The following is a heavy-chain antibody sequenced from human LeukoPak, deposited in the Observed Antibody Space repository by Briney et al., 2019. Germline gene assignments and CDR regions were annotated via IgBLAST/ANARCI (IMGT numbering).Heavy chain of an antibody. CDR1: GYTFTGYY. V-gene: IGHV1-2*02. D-gene: IGHD6-6*01. CDR2: INPNSGGT. CDR3: ARDIGIAARPRSAFDI. Sequence: SVKVSCKASGYTFTGYYMHWVRQAPGQGLEWMGWINPNSGGTNYAQKFQGRVTMTRDTSISTAYMELSRLRSDDTAVYYCARDIGIAARPRSAFDIWGQGTMVTVSS. J-gene: IGHJ3*02.